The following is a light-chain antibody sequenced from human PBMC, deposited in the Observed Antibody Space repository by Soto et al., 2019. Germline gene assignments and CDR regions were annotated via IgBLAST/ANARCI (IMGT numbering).Light chain of an antibody. CDR3: LQDYNYPYT. CDR1: QGIRSD. CDR2: GAS. J-gene: IGKJ2*01. V-gene: IGKV1-6*01. Sequence: AIQMTQSPSSLSASVGDRVTITCRASQGIRSDLGWYQQKPGKATKFLIYGASCLQRSVPSRFSGSGSGTDFTLTISSLQPEDFATYYCLQDYNYPYTFGQGIKLEVK.